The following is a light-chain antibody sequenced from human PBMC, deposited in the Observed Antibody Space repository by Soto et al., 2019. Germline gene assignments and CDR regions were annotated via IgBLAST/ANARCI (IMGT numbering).Light chain of an antibody. CDR2: ATS. J-gene: IGKJ1*01. CDR1: QDVSTW. V-gene: IGKV1-12*01. CDR3: QQANSYPWT. Sequence: DIQMTQSPSSVSASVGDRVTITCRASQDVSTWVAWYQRRPGKAPKLLMYATSTLQSGVPSRFSGTRSGTDFTLTISSLQPEDFATYYCQQANSYPWTFGQGTKVDIK.